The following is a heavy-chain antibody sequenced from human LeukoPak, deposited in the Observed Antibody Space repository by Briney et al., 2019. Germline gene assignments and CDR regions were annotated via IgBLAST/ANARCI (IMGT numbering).Heavy chain of an antibody. D-gene: IGHD5-18*01. J-gene: IGHJ4*02. CDR3: ARVDTVMAYYFDL. CDR1: GFTVSTNC. Sequence: PGGSLRLSCAASGFTVSTNCMTWVRQAPGKGLECVSINYSGVTTYYADSVMGRFTISRHNSRNELYLKMNSLRAEDTAVYYCARVDTVMAYYFDLWGQGTLVTVSS. V-gene: IGHV3-53*04. CDR2: NYSGVTT.